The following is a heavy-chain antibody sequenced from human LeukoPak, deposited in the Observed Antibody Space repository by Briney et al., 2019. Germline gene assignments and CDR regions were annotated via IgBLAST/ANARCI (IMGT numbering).Heavy chain of an antibody. J-gene: IGHJ4*02. V-gene: IGHV1-2*02. CDR1: GYTFTGYY. CDR3: ARDSVPYSSGWSGFDY. D-gene: IGHD6-19*01. Sequence: GASVKVSCKASGYTFTGYYMHWVRQAPGQGLEWMGWINPNSGGTNYAQKFQGRVTMTRDTSISTAYMELSRLRSDDTAVYYCARDSVPYSSGWSGFDYWGQGTLVTVSS. CDR2: INPNSGGT.